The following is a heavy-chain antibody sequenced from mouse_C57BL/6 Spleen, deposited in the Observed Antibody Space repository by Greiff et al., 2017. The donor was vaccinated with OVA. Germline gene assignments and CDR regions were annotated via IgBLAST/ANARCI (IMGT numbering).Heavy chain of an antibody. D-gene: IGHD1-1*01. CDR3: IDYYGGDAMDY. J-gene: IGHJ4*01. CDR2: FNPSTGGT. Sequence: EVRLQQSGPELVKPGAPVKISSKAPGYSFPGSYMNWVKRSPDKSLDWIGEFNPSTGGTTYNQKFKAKATLIVVNSSSTAYMQLTGLKSEDSAAYYCIDYYGGDAMDYWGQGTPVTVSS. CDR1: GYSFPGSY. V-gene: IGHV1-42*01.